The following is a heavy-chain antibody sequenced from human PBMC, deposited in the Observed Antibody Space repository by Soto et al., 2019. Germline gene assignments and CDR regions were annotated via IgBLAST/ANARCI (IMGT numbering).Heavy chain of an antibody. Sequence: ASVKVSCKASGGTFSSYAISWVRQAPGQGLEWMGGIIPIFGTANYAQKFQGRVTITADKSTSTAYMELSSLRSEDTAVYYCARLVVVPAANELDYWGQGTLVTVSS. CDR3: ARLVVVPAANELDY. CDR2: IIPIFGTA. V-gene: IGHV1-69*06. D-gene: IGHD2-2*01. CDR1: GGTFSSYA. J-gene: IGHJ4*02.